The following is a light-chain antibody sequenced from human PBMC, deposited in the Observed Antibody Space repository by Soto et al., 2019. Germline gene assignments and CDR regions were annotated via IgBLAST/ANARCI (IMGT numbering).Light chain of an antibody. CDR3: MQALESPWT. J-gene: IGKJ1*01. V-gene: IGKV2-28*01. Sequence: DIVTTQSPLSLPVTPGEPASISCRSSQSLLHRNGYNYLDWYLQKPGRSPQLLIYLGSNRASGVPDRLSGSGSGTDFTLXXXXXEAEDVGVYYCMQALESPWTFGQGTKVDIK. CDR1: QSLLHRNGYNY. CDR2: LGS.